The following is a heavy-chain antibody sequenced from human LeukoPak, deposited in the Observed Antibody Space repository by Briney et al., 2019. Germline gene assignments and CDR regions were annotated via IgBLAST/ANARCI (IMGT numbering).Heavy chain of an antibody. V-gene: IGHV3-30*04. CDR2: ISYDGRNK. CDR1: GFTFSSYA. J-gene: IGHJ4*02. CDR3: AKDRSWEPTRRGVFDY. Sequence: GGSLRLSCAASGFTFSSYAMHWVRQAPGKGLEWVAVISYDGRNKYYADSVKGRFIISRDNSENSLFLQMNSLRGEDTAVYYCAKDRSWEPTRRGVFDYWGQGTLVTVSS. D-gene: IGHD3-10*01.